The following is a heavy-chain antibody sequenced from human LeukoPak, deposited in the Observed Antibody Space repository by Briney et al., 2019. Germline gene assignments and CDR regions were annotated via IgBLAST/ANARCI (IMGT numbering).Heavy chain of an antibody. V-gene: IGHV3-74*01. CDR2: ADGDGGTT. D-gene: IGHD3-3*01. CDR3: TRDWRNGGMDV. Sequence: GGSLRLSCAASGFTFSDYYMSWIRQAPGKGLEWVSGADGDGGTTTYADSVKGRFTISRDNAKNTLYLQMNSLKAEDTAVYYCTRDWRNGGMDVWGQGTTVTVSS. CDR1: GFTFSDYY. J-gene: IGHJ6*02.